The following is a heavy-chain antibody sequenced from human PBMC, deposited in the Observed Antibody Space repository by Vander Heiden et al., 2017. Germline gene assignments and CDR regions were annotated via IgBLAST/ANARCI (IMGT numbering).Heavy chain of an antibody. CDR3: ARDLAWGRRVTTADY. J-gene: IGHJ4*02. D-gene: IGHD4-17*01. V-gene: IGHV3-33*01. CDR2: IWYDGSNK. Sequence: QVQLVESGGGVVQPGRSPRLACAASGVTCSSHGMQWVRQAPGKGLEWGAVIWYDGSNKYYADSVKGRFTISRDNSKNTLYLQMNSLRAEDTAVYYCARDLAWGRRVTTADYWGQGTLVTVSS. CDR1: GVTCSSHG.